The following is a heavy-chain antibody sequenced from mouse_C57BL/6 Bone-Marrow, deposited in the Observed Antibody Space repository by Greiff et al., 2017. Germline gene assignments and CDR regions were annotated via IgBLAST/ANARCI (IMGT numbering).Heavy chain of an antibody. J-gene: IGHJ1*03. CDR2: INPNNGGT. D-gene: IGHD1-1*01. V-gene: IGHV1-26*01. CDR1: GYTFTDYY. CDR3: ARQSNCYGSSYWYFDV. Sequence: VQLQQSGPELVKPGSSVKISCKASGYTFTDYYMNWVKQSHRQSLEWIGDINPNNGGTSYNQKFKGKATLTVDKSSSTAYMEVCSLTSEDSAVYYGARQSNCYGSSYWYFDVWGTGTTVTVSS.